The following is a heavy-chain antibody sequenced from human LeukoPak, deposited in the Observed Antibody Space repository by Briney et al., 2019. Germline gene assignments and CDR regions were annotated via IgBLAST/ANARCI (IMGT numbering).Heavy chain of an antibody. Sequence: PGGSLRLSCAASGFTFSGSAMHWVRQASGKGLEWVGRIRSKANSYATAYAASVKGRFTISRDDSKNTAYLQMNSLKTEDTAVYCCTRPDGSSDYWGQGTLVTVSS. J-gene: IGHJ4*02. D-gene: IGHD6-6*01. CDR3: TRPDGSSDY. CDR2: IRSKANSYAT. V-gene: IGHV3-73*01. CDR1: GFTFSGSA.